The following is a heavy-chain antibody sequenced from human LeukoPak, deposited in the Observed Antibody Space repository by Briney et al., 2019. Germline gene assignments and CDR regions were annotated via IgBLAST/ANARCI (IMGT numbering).Heavy chain of an antibody. CDR3: AKDWGYGSGTYYIH. Sequence: PGGSLRLSCAASGFTFSSNSMNWVRQAPGKGMEWVSLITNSGGTTYYADSVKGRFTISRDNSKNILYLHMNSLRAEDTAVYYCAKDWGYGSGTYYIHWGQGTLVTVSS. CDR1: GFTFSSNS. CDR2: ITNSGGTT. D-gene: IGHD3-10*01. J-gene: IGHJ4*02. V-gene: IGHV3-23*01.